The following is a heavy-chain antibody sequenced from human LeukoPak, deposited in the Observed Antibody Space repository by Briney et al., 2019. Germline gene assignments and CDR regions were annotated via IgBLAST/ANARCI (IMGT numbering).Heavy chain of an antibody. Sequence: SVKVSSKASGGTFSSYAISWVRQAPGQGLEWMGRIIPIFGTANYAQKFQGRVTITTDESTSTAYMELSSLRSEDTAVYYCARTDYGGNQGDFDYWGQGTLVTVSS. J-gene: IGHJ4*02. CDR2: IIPIFGTA. CDR3: ARTDYGGNQGDFDY. V-gene: IGHV1-69*05. CDR1: GGTFSSYA. D-gene: IGHD4-23*01.